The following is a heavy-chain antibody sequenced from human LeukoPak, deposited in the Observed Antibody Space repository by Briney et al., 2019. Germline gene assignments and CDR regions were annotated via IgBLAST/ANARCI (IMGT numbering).Heavy chain of an antibody. CDR3: ARDPTSRHIAAAGTFDY. V-gene: IGHV3-74*01. CDR2: INSDGSST. D-gene: IGHD6-13*01. J-gene: IGHJ4*02. CDR1: GFPFSSYW. Sequence: GGSLRLSCAASGFPFSSYWMQWVRQAPGKGLAWVSRINSDGSSTSYADSVKGRFTISRDNAKNTLYLQMNSLRAEDTAVYYCARDPTSRHIAAAGTFDYWGQGTLVTVSS.